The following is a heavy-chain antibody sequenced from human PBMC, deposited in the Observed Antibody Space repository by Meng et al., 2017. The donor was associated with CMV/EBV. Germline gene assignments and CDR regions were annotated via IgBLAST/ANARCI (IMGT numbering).Heavy chain of an antibody. CDR2: ISYDGSNK. D-gene: IGHD1-7*01. J-gene: IGHJ4*02. V-gene: IGHV3-30-3*01. CDR3: ARDHDRYNWNYLGSAGY. CDR1: FTFSSYA. Sequence: FTFSSYAMQWVRQAPGKGLEWVAVISYDGSNKYYADSVKGRFTISRDNSKNTLYLQMNSLRAEDTAVYYCARDHDRYNWNYLGSAGYWGQGTLVTVSS.